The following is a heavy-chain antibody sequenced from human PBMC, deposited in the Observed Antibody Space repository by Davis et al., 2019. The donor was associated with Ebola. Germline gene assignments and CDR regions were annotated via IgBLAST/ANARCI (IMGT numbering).Heavy chain of an antibody. Sequence: GGPLRLSCAAPGFTFSSYSMNWVRQAPGKGLEWVSSISSSSSYIYYADSAKRRFTISRDNAKNSLYLQMNSLRAEDTAVYYCAREWVVRWFDPWGQGTLVTVSS. CDR3: AREWVVRWFDP. D-gene: IGHD1-26*01. V-gene: IGHV3-21*01. CDR2: ISSSSSYI. J-gene: IGHJ5*02. CDR1: GFTFSSYS.